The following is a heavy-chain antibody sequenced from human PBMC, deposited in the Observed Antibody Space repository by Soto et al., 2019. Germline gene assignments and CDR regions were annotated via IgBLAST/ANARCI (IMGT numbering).Heavy chain of an antibody. CDR1: GYTLTTYV. J-gene: IGHJ6*02. CDR3: AKVGQYYYGMDV. V-gene: IGHV1-3*01. CDR2: INAGNDNT. D-gene: IGHD3-3*01. Sequence: QVQLVQSGAEVKKPGASVKVSCKASGYTLTTYVMHWVRQAPGQRLEWMGWINAGNDNTKYSEKFQGRVTITRDTSAGTVYMELSSLSSEDTAVYYCAKVGQYYYGMDVWGQGTTVTVSS.